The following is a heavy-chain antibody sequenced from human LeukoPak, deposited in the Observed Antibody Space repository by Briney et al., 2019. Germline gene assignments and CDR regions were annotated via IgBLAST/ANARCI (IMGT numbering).Heavy chain of an antibody. J-gene: IGHJ4*02. Sequence: GGSLRLSCAASGFTFSSYAIPWVRQAPGKGLEWVAVISYDGSNKYYADSVKGRFTISRDNSKNTLYLQMNSLRAEDTAVYYCASPAGTTGYWGQGTLVTVSS. D-gene: IGHD1-1*01. CDR2: ISYDGSNK. V-gene: IGHV3-30-3*01. CDR1: GFTFSSYA. CDR3: ASPAGTTGY.